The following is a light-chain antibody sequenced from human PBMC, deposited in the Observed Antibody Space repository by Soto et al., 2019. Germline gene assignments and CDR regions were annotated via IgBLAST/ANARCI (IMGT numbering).Light chain of an antibody. CDR1: QSISNY. J-gene: IGKJ1*01. CDR3: HQKYNGPPWT. V-gene: IGKV1-39*01. Sequence: DIQMTQSPSSLSASVGDRVTITCRASQSISNYLDWYQLKPGKAPKLLIYAASSLQSGVPSRFTGSGSGTDFTLTISNLQAEDFATCDCHQKYNGPPWTFGQGTKVEIK. CDR2: AAS.